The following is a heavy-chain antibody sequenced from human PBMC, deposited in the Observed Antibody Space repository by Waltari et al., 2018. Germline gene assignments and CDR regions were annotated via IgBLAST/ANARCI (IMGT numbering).Heavy chain of an antibody. J-gene: IGHJ4*02. Sequence: QVQLQQWGAGLLKPSETLSLTCAVYGGSFSGYYWSWIRQPPGQGLEWIGEINHSGSTNYNPSLKSRVTISVDTSKNQFSLKLSSVTAADTAVYYCARHPRRGYCSSTSCYMHFDYWGQGTLVTVSS. CDR2: INHSGST. V-gene: IGHV4-34*01. CDR1: GGSFSGYY. CDR3: ARHPRRGYCSSTSCYMHFDY. D-gene: IGHD2-2*02.